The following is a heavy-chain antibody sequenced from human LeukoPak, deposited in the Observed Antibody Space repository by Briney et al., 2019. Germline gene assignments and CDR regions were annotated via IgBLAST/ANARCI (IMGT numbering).Heavy chain of an antibody. CDR1: GGTFSSYT. J-gene: IGHJ3*02. Sequence: SVKVSCKASGGTFSSYTISWVRQAPGQGLEWMGRIIPILGIANYAQKFQGRVTITADESTSTAYMELSSLRSEDTAVYYCASNDYVWGSYLYFDIWGQGRMVTVSS. CDR2: IIPILGIA. CDR3: ASNDYVWGSYLYFDI. V-gene: IGHV1-69*02. D-gene: IGHD3-16*02.